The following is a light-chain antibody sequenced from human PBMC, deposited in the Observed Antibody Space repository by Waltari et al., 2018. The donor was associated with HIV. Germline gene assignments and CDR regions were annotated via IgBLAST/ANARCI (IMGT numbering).Light chain of an antibody. J-gene: IGLJ2*01. Sequence: SYKLTQPPSVSVSPGQTATITCSGNKLGDKYTSWYQQKPGQSPVFVIYEDSERPSGIPERCSGSNSGNTATLTISGTQTLDEADYYCQAWDSSIVVFGGGTKLTVL. CDR1: KLGDKY. V-gene: IGLV3-1*01. CDR2: EDS. CDR3: QAWDSSIVV.